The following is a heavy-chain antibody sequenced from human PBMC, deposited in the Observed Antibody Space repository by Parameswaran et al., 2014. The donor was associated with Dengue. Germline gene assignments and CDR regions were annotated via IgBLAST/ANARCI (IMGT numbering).Heavy chain of an antibody. D-gene: IGHD1-1*01. CDR2: INHSGST. V-gene: IGHV4-34*01. Sequence: WIRQPPGKGLEWIGEINHSGSTNYNPSLKSRVTISVDTSKNQFSLKLSSVTAADTAVYYCARGKEGPTGSTSPGKLNYFDYWGQGTLVTVSS. J-gene: IGHJ4*02. CDR3: ARGKEGPTGSTSPGKLNYFDY.